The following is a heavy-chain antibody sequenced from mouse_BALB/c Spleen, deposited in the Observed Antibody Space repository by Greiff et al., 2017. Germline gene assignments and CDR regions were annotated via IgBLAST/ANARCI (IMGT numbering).Heavy chain of an antibody. J-gene: IGHJ4*01. CDR3: ARGGAYYGSSYAMDY. D-gene: IGHD1-1*01. V-gene: IGHV1-14*01. Sequence: VQLQQSGPELVKPGASVKMSCKASGYTFTSYVMHWVKQKPGQGLEWIGYINPYNDGTKYNEKFKGKATLTSDKSSSTAYMELSSLTSEDSAVYYCARGGAYYGSSYAMDYWGQGTSVTVSS. CDR1: GYTFTSYV. CDR2: INPYNDGT.